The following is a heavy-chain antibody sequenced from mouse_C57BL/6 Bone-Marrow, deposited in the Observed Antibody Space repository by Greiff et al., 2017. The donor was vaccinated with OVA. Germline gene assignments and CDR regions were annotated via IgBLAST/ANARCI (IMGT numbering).Heavy chain of an antibody. Sequence: QVQLQQSGPELVKPGASVKLSCKASGYTFTSYDINWVKQRPGQGLEWIGWIYPRDGSTKYNEKFKGKATLTVDTSSRTAYMELNSLTSEDSAVYVCARITWAYYDNYHYAMDYWGQGTSVTVSS. CDR1: GYTFTSYD. J-gene: IGHJ4*01. D-gene: IGHD2-10*01. CDR3: ARITWAYYDNYHYAMDY. V-gene: IGHV1-85*01. CDR2: IYPRDGST.